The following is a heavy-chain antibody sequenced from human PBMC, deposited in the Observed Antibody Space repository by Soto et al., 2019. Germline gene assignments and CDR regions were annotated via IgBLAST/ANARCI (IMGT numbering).Heavy chain of an antibody. CDR3: ARGGHLIGYCSSTSCYDAFDI. Sequence: GGSLRLSCAASGFTFSSYWMHWVRQAPGKGLVWVSRINSDGSSTSYADSVKGRFTISRDNAKNTLYLQMNSLRAEDTDVYYCARGGHLIGYCSSTSCYDAFDIWGQGTMVTVSS. J-gene: IGHJ3*02. D-gene: IGHD2-2*01. V-gene: IGHV3-74*01. CDR2: INSDGSST. CDR1: GFTFSSYW.